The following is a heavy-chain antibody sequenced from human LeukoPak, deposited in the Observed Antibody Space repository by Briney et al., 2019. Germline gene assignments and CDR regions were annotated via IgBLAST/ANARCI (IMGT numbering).Heavy chain of an antibody. D-gene: IGHD6-13*01. CDR3: ARGGELGIHNDY. Sequence: GASVKVSCKAFGYTFTSYDINWVRQATGQGLEWMGWMNPNSGNTGYAQKFQGRVTITRNTSISTAYMELSSLRSEDTAVYYCARGGELGIHNDYWGQGTLVTVSS. J-gene: IGHJ4*02. CDR1: GYTFTSYD. CDR2: MNPNSGNT. V-gene: IGHV1-8*03.